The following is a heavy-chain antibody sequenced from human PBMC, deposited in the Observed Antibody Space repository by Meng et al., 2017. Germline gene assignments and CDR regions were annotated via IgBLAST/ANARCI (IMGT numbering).Heavy chain of an antibody. J-gene: IGHJ4*02. Sequence: VQRVQSGAEVEEPGVSAEVSCKPSGYPFTIYAMHGVRQAPGQRLEWMGWINAGNGNTKYSQKFQGRVTITRDTSASTAYMELSSLRSEDTAVYYCARSHVLLWFGEDLDYWGQGTLVTVSS. V-gene: IGHV1-3*01. CDR1: GYPFTIYA. CDR3: ARSHVLLWFGEDLDY. CDR2: INAGNGNT. D-gene: IGHD3-10*01.